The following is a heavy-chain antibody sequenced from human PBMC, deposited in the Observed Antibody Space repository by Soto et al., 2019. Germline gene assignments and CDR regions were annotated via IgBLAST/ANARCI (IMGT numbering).Heavy chain of an antibody. D-gene: IGHD3-3*01. V-gene: IGHV4-34*01. CDR3: ARAPLYYDFWSGHHFDY. CDR1: GGSFSGYY. J-gene: IGHJ4*02. CDR2: INHSGST. Sequence: SSDTLSLTCAVYGGSFSGYYWSWIRQPPGKGLEWIGEINHSGSTNYDPSLKSRVTISVDTSKNQFSLKLSSVTAADTAVYYCARAPLYYDFWSGHHFDYWGQGTLVTVSS.